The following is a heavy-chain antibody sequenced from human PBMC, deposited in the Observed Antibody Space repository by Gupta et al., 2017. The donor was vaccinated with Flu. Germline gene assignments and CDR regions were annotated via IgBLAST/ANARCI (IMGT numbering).Heavy chain of an antibody. Sequence: QVQLVQSGAEVKKPGASVKVPCQASGYTFTGHYMPWVRQPPGPRLEWMGWINPNSGGTDYAQKLQGWVTMTRDTSISTAYMELSRLRSDDTAVYYCARSYCSGGSCRPYYLGYYYGMDVWGQGTTVTVAS. CDR1: GYTFTGHY. V-gene: IGHV1-2*04. CDR3: ARSYCSGGSCRPYYLGYYYGMDV. J-gene: IGHJ6*02. D-gene: IGHD2-15*01. CDR2: INPNSGGT.